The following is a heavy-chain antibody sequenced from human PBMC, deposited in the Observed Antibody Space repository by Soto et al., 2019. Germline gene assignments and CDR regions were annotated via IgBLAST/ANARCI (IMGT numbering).Heavy chain of an antibody. V-gene: IGHV3-11*06. CDR2: ISSSSSYT. CDR3: ARDPAAYCGGDCYNDY. J-gene: IGHJ4*02. CDR1: GFTFSDYY. D-gene: IGHD2-21*02. Sequence: GSLRLSCAASGFTFSDYYMSWIRQAPGKGLEWVSYISSSSSYTNYADSVKGRFTISRDNAKNSLYLQMNSLRAEDTAVYYCARDPAAYCGGDCYNDYWGQGTLVTVSS.